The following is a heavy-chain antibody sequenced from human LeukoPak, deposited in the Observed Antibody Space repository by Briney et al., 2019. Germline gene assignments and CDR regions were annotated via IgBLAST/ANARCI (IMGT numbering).Heavy chain of an antibody. CDR2: IYSGGST. CDR3: ARDRQQLLLGMDV. D-gene: IGHD6-6*01. CDR1: GFTVSSHY. Sequence: GGSLRLSCAASGFTVSSHYMSWVRQAPGKGLEWVSVIYSGGSTYYADSVKGRFTISRDNSKNTLYLQMNSLRAEDTAVYYCARDRQQLLLGMDVWGQGTTVTVSS. V-gene: IGHV3-66*01. J-gene: IGHJ6*02.